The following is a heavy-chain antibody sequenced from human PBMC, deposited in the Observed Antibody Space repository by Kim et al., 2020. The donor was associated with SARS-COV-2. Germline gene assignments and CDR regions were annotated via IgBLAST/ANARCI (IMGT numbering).Heavy chain of an antibody. Sequence: SETLSLTCTVSGGSISSGGYYWSWIRQHPGKGLVWTVYIYYSGSNYYNPSLKSRVTITVDTSKNQFSLMLSSMTAADTAEYYCAKNIGADYDSSGYLGSFDYWGQGTLVTVSS. CDR1: GGSISSGGYY. V-gene: IGHV4-31*03. J-gene: IGHJ4*02. CDR2: IYYSGSN. CDR3: AKNIGADYDSSGYLGSFDY. D-gene: IGHD3-22*01.